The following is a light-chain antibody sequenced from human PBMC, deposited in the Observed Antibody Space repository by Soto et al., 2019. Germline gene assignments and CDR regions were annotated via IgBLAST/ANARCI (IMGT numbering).Light chain of an antibody. Sequence: DIQMTQSPSSLSASVGDRVTITCRASQGISNFLAWYQQKPGRVPKLLIYGSSTLQSGVPSRFSGSGSGTDFTLTISSLQPEDVATYYCQQTYSTPFTFGPGTKVDIK. V-gene: IGKV1-27*01. J-gene: IGKJ3*01. CDR1: QGISNF. CDR2: GSS. CDR3: QQTYSTPFT.